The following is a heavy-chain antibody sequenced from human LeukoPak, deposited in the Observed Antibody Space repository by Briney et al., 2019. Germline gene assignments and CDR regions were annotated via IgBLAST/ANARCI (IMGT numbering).Heavy chain of an antibody. CDR2: RYYSGST. D-gene: IGHD3-16*01. V-gene: IGHV4-59*01. CDR3: ARVRGDFETD. Sequence: PSETLSLTCSVSGGYISSYYWTWIRQPPGKGLELIGYRYYSGSTTYNPSLKSRVTISVDTSKSQFSLKLISVTAADTAIYYCARVRGDFETDWGQGTLVTVSS. CDR1: GGYISSYY. J-gene: IGHJ1*01.